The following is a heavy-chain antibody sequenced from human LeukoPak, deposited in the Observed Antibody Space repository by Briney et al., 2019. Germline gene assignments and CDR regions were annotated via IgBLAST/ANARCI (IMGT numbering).Heavy chain of an antibody. CDR3: ARDLDSSTWYRGFDY. V-gene: IGHV3-74*01. D-gene: IGHD6-13*01. CDR1: GFTFSSYW. CDR2: INSDASST. Sequence: SGGSLRLSCAASGFTFSSYWMYWVRQAPGKGLVWVSHINSDASSTRYADSVKGRFTISRDNAKNSLYLQMNSLRAEDTAVYYCARDLDSSTWYRGFDYWSQGTLVTVSS. J-gene: IGHJ4*02.